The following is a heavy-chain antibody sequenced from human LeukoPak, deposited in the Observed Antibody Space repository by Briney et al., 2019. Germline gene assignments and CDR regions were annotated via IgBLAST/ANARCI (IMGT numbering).Heavy chain of an antibody. CDR3: ATQDSMYYFDY. V-gene: IGHV3-23*01. CDR1: GFTLSSYA. CDR2: ISGSGGST. Sequence: GGSLRLSCAASGFTLSSYAMSWVRQAPGKGLEWVSAISGSGGSTYYADSVKGRFTISRDNSKNTLYLQMNSLRAEDTAVYYCATQDSMYYFDYWGQGTLVTVSS. J-gene: IGHJ4*02. D-gene: IGHD3-22*01.